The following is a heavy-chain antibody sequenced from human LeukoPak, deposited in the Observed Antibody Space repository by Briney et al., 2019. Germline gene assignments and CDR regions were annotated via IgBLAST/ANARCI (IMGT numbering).Heavy chain of an antibody. Sequence: PGGSLRLSCAASGFTFSSYAMSWVRQAPGKGLEWVSAISSSGSSTYYADSVKGRFTISRDNSKNTLHLQMNSLRAEDTAVYYCAKVQTTVVTPYDYWGQGTLVTVSS. CDR1: GFTFSSYA. V-gene: IGHV3-23*01. CDR3: AKVQTTVVTPYDY. D-gene: IGHD4-23*01. J-gene: IGHJ4*02. CDR2: ISSSGSST.